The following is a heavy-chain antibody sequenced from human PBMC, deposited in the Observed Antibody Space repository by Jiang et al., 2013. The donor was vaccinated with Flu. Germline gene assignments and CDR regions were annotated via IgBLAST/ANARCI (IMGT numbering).Heavy chain of an antibody. J-gene: IGHJ4*02. CDR1: GYTFISYG. CDR3: AKEDGYNSIPLHY. Sequence: SGAEVKKPGASVKVSCKTSGYTFISYGLHWVRQAPGQRPEWLGWIKGGNVKYSQKFQGRVTFTRDTYTSTAYLELTSLRFEDTAVYYCAKEDGYNSIPLHYWGQGTLVTVSS. D-gene: IGHD5-24*01. V-gene: IGHV1-3*01. CDR2: IKGGNV.